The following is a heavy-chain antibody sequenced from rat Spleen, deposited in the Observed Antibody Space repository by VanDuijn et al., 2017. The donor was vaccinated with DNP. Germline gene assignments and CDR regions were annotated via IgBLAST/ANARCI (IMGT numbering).Heavy chain of an antibody. J-gene: IGHJ2*01. V-gene: IGHV5-20*01. CDR1: GFTFSNYF. CDR3: ARRKNYGLSYFFDY. CDR2: ITYDGGST. Sequence: EVQLVESGGGLVQPGRSLKLSCAASGFTFSNYFMAWVRQAPTKGLEWVAYITYDGGSTYYRDSVKGRFTISRDIAKSSLYLQMDSLRSEDTATYYCARRKNYGLSYFFDYWGQGVMVTVSS. D-gene: IGHD1-6*01.